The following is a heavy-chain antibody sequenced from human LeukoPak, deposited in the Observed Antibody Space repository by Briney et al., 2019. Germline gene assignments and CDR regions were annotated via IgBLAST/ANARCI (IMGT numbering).Heavy chain of an antibody. Sequence: GGSLRLSCGVSGFTFSRYSMNWVRQAPGKGLEWVAVIWYDGSNKYYADSVKGRFTISRDNSKNTLYLQMNSLRAEDTAVYYCAKCPPYGMDVWGQGTTVTVSS. CDR2: IWYDGSNK. V-gene: IGHV3-33*06. CDR3: AKCPPYGMDV. J-gene: IGHJ6*02. CDR1: GFTFSRYS.